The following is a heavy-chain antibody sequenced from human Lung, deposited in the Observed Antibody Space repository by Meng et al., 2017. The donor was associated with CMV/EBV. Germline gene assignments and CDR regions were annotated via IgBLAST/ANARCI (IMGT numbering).Heavy chain of an antibody. D-gene: IGHD6-13*01. Sequence: SLKISXAASGFTFSSHWMTWVRQAPGKGLEWVANINQDGSQKNYVDSVKGRFTISRDNAKNSLFLQMISLRAEDTAVYYCARVAAAGRGMDVWGQGTPVTVSS. CDR2: INQDGSQK. J-gene: IGHJ6*01. V-gene: IGHV3-7*04. CDR1: GFTFSSHW. CDR3: ARVAAAGRGMDV.